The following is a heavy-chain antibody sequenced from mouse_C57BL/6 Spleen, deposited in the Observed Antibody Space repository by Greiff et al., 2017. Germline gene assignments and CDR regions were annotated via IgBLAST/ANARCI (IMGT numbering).Heavy chain of an antibody. CDR2: INPNSGST. CDR3: ARAYYYYYRAY. J-gene: IGHJ3*01. D-gene: IGHD1-1*01. V-gene: IGHV1-64*01. Sequence: QVQLQQPGAELVKPGASVKLSCTASGYTFTGYWMHWVKQRPEQGLEWIGMINPNSGSTNYKEKLKGKATMTVDKSSSTAYMQLSSLTSEDTAVYYCARAYYYYYRAYWGQGTLVTVSA. CDR1: GYTFTGYW.